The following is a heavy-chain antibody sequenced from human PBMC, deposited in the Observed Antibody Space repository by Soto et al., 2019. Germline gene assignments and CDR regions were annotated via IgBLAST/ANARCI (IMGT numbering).Heavy chain of an antibody. J-gene: IGHJ6*02. CDR3: TTDCLGSCPNVDV. CDR2: IKSRSDGGTT. CDR1: GFAFTSAW. Sequence: GGSLRLSCAASGFAFTSAWMSWVRQAPGTGLEWVGRIKSRSDGGTTDYAAPVNGRFTISRDDSKNTLYLEMSSLKTEDTAVYYCTTDCLGSCPNVDVWGQGTTVTVSS. V-gene: IGHV3-15*01. D-gene: IGHD2-8*01.